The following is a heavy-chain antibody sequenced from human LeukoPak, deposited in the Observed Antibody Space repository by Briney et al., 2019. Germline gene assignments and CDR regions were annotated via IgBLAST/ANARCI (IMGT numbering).Heavy chain of an antibody. CDR3: ARRAGAYSHPYDY. J-gene: IGHJ4*02. Sequence: PGGSLRLSCTVSGFSVSNNSMNWVRQAPGKGLEWVSFIYSGSTHYSDSVKGRFTISRDNSKNTLYLQMNSFRAEDTAVYYCARRAGAYSHPYDYWGQGTLVTVSS. V-gene: IGHV3-53*01. CDR2: IYSGST. CDR1: GFSVSNNS. D-gene: IGHD4/OR15-4a*01.